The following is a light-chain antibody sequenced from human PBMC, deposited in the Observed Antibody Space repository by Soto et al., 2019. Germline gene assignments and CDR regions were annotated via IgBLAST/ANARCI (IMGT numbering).Light chain of an antibody. V-gene: IGKV3-20*01. CDR2: GAS. Sequence: EIVLTQSPGTLSLSPGERATLSCRASQSVSSNNLAWYQQRPGQAPRVVIYGASTRATGIPDRFSGSGSATDFTLTISRLEPEDFAVYYCQQYGTSPPLTFGGGTKVDIK. CDR1: QSVSSNN. CDR3: QQYGTSPPLT. J-gene: IGKJ4*01.